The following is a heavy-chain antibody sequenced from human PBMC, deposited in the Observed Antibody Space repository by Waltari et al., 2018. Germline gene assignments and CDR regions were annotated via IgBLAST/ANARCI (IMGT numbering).Heavy chain of an antibody. CDR1: GYTFTDYY. J-gene: IGHJ4*02. D-gene: IGHD6-13*01. CDR2: VDPELGDT. Sequence: EVQLVQSGAEVKKPGAAARISCRASGYTFTDYYIHWIQQAPGKGLTWMGRVDPELGDTLVVPQFQGRLTLTADTSRDTAYMELTSLHYDDTAVYYCAESRAAAGLDSWGQGTLVTVSS. CDR3: AESRAAAGLDS. V-gene: IGHV1-69-2*01.